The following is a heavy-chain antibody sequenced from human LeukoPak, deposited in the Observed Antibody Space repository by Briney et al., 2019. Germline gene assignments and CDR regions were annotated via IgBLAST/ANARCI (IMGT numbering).Heavy chain of an antibody. CDR2: IWYDGSNK. Sequence: PGGSLRLSCAASGFTFSSYGMHWVRQAPGKGLEWVAVIWYDGSNKYYADSVKGRFTISRDNSKNTLYLQMNSLRAEDTAVYYCAREASGWYSIFDYWGQGTLVTVSS. J-gene: IGHJ4*02. CDR3: AREASGWYSIFDY. CDR1: GFTFSSYG. V-gene: IGHV3-33*08. D-gene: IGHD6-19*01.